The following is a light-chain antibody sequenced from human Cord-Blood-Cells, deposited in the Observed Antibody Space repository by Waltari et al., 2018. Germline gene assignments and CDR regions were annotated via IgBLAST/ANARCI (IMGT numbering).Light chain of an antibody. CDR1: QSISSY. CDR3: QQSYSTPFT. CDR2: AES. J-gene: IGKJ3*01. Sequence: ESQMTQSPSSLSASVGGRGTSTCRASQSISSYLNWYQQKPGKAPKLLIYAESSLQSGVPSRFSGSGYGTDFTLTISSLQPEDFATYYCQQSYSTPFTFGPGTKVDIK. V-gene: IGKV1-39*01.